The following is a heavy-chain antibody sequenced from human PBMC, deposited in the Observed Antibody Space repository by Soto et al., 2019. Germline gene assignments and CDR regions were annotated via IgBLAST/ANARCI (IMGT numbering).Heavy chain of an antibody. V-gene: IGHV3-23*01. CDR2: ITDGDGKA. J-gene: IGHJ4*02. D-gene: IGHD2-2*01. CDR3: AKDHCTLTNCVALLDH. Sequence: GGSLRLSCAASGFTFRSYAMGWVRQAPGKGPEWVSSITDGDGKAHYADSVRGRFTMSRDNSKNTLYLQMNSLRAEDTAIYYCAKDHCTLTNCVALLDHWGQGILVTVSS. CDR1: GFTFRSYA.